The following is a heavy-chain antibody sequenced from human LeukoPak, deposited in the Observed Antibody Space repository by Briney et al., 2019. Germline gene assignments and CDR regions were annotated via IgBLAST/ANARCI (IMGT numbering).Heavy chain of an antibody. Sequence: PSETLSLTCTVSGGSISSGGYYWSWIRQHPGKGLEWIGYIYYSGSTYYNPSLKSRVTISVDTSKNQFSLKLSSVTAADTAVYYCARFMSRILTGYFYYFDYWGQGTLVTVSS. D-gene: IGHD3-9*01. CDR3: ARFMSRILTGYFYYFDY. CDR2: IYYSGST. CDR1: GGSISSGGYY. V-gene: IGHV4-31*03. J-gene: IGHJ4*02.